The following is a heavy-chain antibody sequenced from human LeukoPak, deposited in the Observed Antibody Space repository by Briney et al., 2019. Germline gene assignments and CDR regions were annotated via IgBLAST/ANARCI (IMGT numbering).Heavy chain of an antibody. J-gene: IGHJ5*02. V-gene: IGHV4-4*07. CDR2: IYTSGTT. D-gene: IGHD3-10*01. CDR1: GGSISSYS. Sequence: SETLSLTCTVSGGSISSYSWSWIRQPAGKGLEWIGQIYTSGTTNYNPSLKSRITMSVDTSKNQFSLKLSSVTAADTAVYYCARGNYYGSGSYFPWGQGTLVTVSS. CDR3: ARGNYYGSGSYFP.